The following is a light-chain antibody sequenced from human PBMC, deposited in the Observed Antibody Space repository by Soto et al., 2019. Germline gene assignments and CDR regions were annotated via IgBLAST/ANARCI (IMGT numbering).Light chain of an antibody. Sequence: DIQMTQSLSSLSASVGDRVTITCRASQGIRDALGWYQQKPGKAPKRLIYAASSLQSGVPSRFSGSGSGKEFTLKISSLQPEDFATYYCLQHNSYPQTFGQGTKVEIK. V-gene: IGKV1-17*01. J-gene: IGKJ1*01. CDR1: QGIRDA. CDR3: LQHNSYPQT. CDR2: AAS.